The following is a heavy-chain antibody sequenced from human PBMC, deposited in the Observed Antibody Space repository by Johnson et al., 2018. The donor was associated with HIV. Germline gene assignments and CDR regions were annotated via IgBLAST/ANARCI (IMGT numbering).Heavy chain of an antibody. CDR1: GFTFSSYG. CDR3: AKIIGYSSGLEI. V-gene: IGHV3-33*06. CDR2: VWYDGSNK. D-gene: IGHD6-19*01. Sequence: QVQLVESGGGVVQPGRSLRLSCAASGFTFSSYGMHWVRQAPGKGLEWVAVVWYDGSNKYYADSVKGRFTISRDNSKNTLYLQMNSLRAEDTAVYYCAKIIGYSSGLEIWGQGTMVTVSS. J-gene: IGHJ3*02.